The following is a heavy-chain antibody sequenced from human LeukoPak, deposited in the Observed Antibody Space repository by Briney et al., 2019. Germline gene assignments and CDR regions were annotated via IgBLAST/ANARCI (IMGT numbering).Heavy chain of an antibody. CDR3: ARLPSMVRGVIGFDY. D-gene: IGHD3-10*01. CDR1: GYSFINYW. V-gene: IGHV5-51*01. CDR2: IYPGDSDT. Sequence: GESLKVSCKASGYSFINYWIGWVRQMPGKGLEWMGIIYPGDSDTRYSPSFQGQVTISADKSISTAYLQWSSLKASDTAMYYCARLPSMVRGVIGFDYWGQGTLVTVSS. J-gene: IGHJ4*02.